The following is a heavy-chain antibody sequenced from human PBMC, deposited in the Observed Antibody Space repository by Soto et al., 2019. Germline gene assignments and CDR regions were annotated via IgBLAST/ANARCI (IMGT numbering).Heavy chain of an antibody. CDR1: GGSISSYY. CDR2: IYYSGST. V-gene: IGHV4-59*01. D-gene: IGHD3-10*01. Sequence: PSETLSLTCTVSGGSISSYYWSLIRQPPGKGLEWIVYIYYSGSTNYNPSLKSRVTISVDTSKNQFSLKLSSVTAADTAVYYCARGGPEPFDYWGQGTLVTVSS. CDR3: ARGGPEPFDY. J-gene: IGHJ4*02.